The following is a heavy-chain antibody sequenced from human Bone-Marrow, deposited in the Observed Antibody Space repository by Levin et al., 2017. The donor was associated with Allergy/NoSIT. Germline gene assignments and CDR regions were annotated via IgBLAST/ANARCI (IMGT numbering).Heavy chain of an antibody. CDR2: ISGSGKYT. CDR3: AKAPVGPDYYYAMDV. CDR1: GFTFSNSA. J-gene: IGHJ6*02. Sequence: LSLTCAVSGFTFSNSAMNWVRQAPGKGLEWVSVISGSGKYTYYTDSVKGRFTVSRDNSKNTLSLEMNTLRADDTAVYYCAKAPVGPDYYYAMDVWGQGTTVTVSS. V-gene: IGHV3-23*01.